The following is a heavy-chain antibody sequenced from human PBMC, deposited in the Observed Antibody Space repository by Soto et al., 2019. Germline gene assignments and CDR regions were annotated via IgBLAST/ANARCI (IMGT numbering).Heavy chain of an antibody. D-gene: IGHD2-21*02. V-gene: IGHV1-69*02. CDR1: GGTFSSYT. CDR2: IIPILGIA. CDR3: ARAGYVVTAIRLHDAFDI. Sequence: QVQLVQSGAEMKKPGSSVKVSCKASGGTFSSYTISWVRQAPEQGLEWMGRIIPILGIANYAQKFQGRVTITADKSTSTAYMELSSLRSEDTAVYYCARAGYVVTAIRLHDAFDIWGQGTMVTVSS. J-gene: IGHJ3*02.